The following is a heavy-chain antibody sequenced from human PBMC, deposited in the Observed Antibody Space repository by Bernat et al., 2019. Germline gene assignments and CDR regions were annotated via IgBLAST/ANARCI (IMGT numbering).Heavy chain of an antibody. Sequence: EVQLLESGGGLVQPGGSLRLFCTASGFTFSTYAMTWVRQAPGKGLEWVSTITDRGGGPYYAGSVKGRFTISRDNSKSTLYLQMNSLGAEDTALYYCAKGLASSWPGSDCWGQGTLVTVSS. CDR1: GFTFSTYA. V-gene: IGHV3-23*01. CDR3: AKGLASSWPGSDC. CDR2: ITDRGGGP. J-gene: IGHJ4*02. D-gene: IGHD6-13*01.